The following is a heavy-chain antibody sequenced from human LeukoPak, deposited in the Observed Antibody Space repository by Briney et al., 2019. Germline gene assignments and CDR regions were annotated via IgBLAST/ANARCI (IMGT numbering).Heavy chain of an antibody. V-gene: IGHV3-21*01. CDR2: ISSSSSYI. Sequence: GGSLRLSCAASGFTFSSYSMNWVRQAPGKGLEWVSSISSSSSYIYYADSVKGRFTISRDNAKSSLYLQMNSLRAEDTAVYYCARSSLEGRWFDPWGQGTLVTVSS. CDR1: GFTFSSYS. CDR3: ARSSLEGRWFDP. D-gene: IGHD3-3*01. J-gene: IGHJ5*02.